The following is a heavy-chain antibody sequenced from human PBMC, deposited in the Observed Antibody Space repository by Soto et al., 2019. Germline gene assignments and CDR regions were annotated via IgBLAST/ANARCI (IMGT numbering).Heavy chain of an antibody. V-gene: IGHV3-23*01. CDR2: ISGSGGST. D-gene: IGHD2-21*02. Sequence: PGGSLRLSCAASGFTFSSYAMSWVRQAPGKGLEWVSAISGSGGSTYYADSVKGRFTISRDNSKNTLYLQMNSLRAEDTAVYYCARLGTCGGDCKGEEYWGRGTLVTVSS. CDR3: ARLGTCGGDCKGEEY. CDR1: GFTFSSYA. J-gene: IGHJ4*02.